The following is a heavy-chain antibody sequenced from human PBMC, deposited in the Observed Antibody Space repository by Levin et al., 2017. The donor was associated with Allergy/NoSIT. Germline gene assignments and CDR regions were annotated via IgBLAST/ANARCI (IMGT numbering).Heavy chain of an antibody. CDR3: AKGTTGARSYFDC. V-gene: IGHV3-23*01. CDR2: ISTSGYTI. Sequence: LSLTCAESGGKGRREERRGGRKEPGTGLEWVSGISTSGYTIYSADSFPGRFTISRGNSKNTVYLQINSLRAEDTAVYYCAKGTTGARSYFDCWGQGTLVTVSS. D-gene: IGHD1-1*01. J-gene: IGHJ4*02. CDR1: GGKGRREE.